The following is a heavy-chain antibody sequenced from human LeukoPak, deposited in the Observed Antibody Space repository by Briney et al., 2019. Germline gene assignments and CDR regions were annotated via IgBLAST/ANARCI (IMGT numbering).Heavy chain of an antibody. CDR1: GGSVSSGSYY. Sequence: PSETLSLTCTVSGGSVSSGSYYWSWIRQPPGKGLEWIGYIYYSGSTNYNPSLKSRVTISVDTSKNQFSLKLSSVTAADTAVYYCARGLEVGIAFDIWGQGTVVTVSS. V-gene: IGHV4-61*01. J-gene: IGHJ3*02. D-gene: IGHD1-26*01. CDR2: IYYSGST. CDR3: ARGLEVGIAFDI.